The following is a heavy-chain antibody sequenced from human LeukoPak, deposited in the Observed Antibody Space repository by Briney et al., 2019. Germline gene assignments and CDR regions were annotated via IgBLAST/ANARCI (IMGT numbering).Heavy chain of an antibody. CDR1: GYTLTELS. CDR3: AAGYCSGGSCYFFDY. J-gene: IGHJ4*02. Sequence: ASVKVSCKVSGYTLTELSMHWVRQAPGKGLEWMGGFDPEDGETIYAQKFQGRVTMTEDTPTDTAYMELSSLRSEDTAVYYCAAGYCSGGSCYFFDYWGQGTLVTVSS. D-gene: IGHD2-15*01. V-gene: IGHV1-24*01. CDR2: FDPEDGET.